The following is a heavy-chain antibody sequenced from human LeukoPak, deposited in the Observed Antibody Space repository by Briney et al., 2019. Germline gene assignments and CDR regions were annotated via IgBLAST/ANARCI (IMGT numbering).Heavy chain of an antibody. D-gene: IGHD2-2*01. CDR2: INHSGST. J-gene: IGHJ5*02. CDR3: ARDLADTYCSSTSCYGRWFDP. Sequence: SETLSLTCAVYGGSFSGYYWSWIRQPPGKGLEWIGEINHSGSTNYNPSLKSRVTISVDTSKNQFSLKLSSVTAADTAVYYCARDLADTYCSSTSCYGRWFDPWGQGTLVTVSS. CDR1: GGSFSGYY. V-gene: IGHV4-34*01.